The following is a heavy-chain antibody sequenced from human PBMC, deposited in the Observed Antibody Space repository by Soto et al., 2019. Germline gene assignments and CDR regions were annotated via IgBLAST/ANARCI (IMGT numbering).Heavy chain of an antibody. Sequence: YGGSFSGYYWSRIRQPPGKGLEWIGEINHSGSTNYNPSLKSRVTISVDTSKNQFSLKLSSVTAADTAVYYCARANCSGGSCYSYFDYWGRGTLVTVSS. D-gene: IGHD2-15*01. CDR3: ARANCSGGSCYSYFDY. V-gene: IGHV4-34*01. CDR2: INHSGST. J-gene: IGHJ4*02. CDR1: GGSFSGYY.